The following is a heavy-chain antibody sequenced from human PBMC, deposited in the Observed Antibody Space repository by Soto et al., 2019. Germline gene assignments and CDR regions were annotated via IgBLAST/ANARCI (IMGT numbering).Heavy chain of an antibody. CDR2: IYHSGST. CDR1: GGSISSSNW. V-gene: IGHV4-4*02. Sequence: LSLTCAVSGGSISSSNWWSWVRQPPGKGLEWIGEIYHSGSTNYNPSLKSRVTISVDKSKNQFSLKLSSVTAADTAVYYCARTTVTAFYYYGMDVWGQGTTVTVSS. CDR3: ARTTVTAFYYYGMDV. J-gene: IGHJ6*02. D-gene: IGHD4-17*01.